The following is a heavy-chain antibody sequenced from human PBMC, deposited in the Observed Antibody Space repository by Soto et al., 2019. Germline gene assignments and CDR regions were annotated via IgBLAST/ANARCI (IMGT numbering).Heavy chain of an antibody. CDR3: AKDMRWEPPSYGMDV. CDR1: GFTFDDYA. V-gene: IGHV3-9*01. D-gene: IGHD1-26*01. Sequence: PGGSLRLSCAASGFTFDDYAMHWVRQAPGKGLEWVSGISWNSGSIGYADSVKGRFTISRDNAKNSLYLQMNSLRAEDTALYYCAKDMRWEPPSYGMDVWGQGTTVTVSS. CDR2: ISWNSGSI. J-gene: IGHJ6*02.